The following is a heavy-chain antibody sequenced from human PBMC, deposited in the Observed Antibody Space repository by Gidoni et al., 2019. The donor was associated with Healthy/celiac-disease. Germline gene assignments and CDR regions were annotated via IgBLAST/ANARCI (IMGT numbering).Heavy chain of an antibody. CDR2: IYYSGST. J-gene: IGHJ6*02. CDR3: ARHDVVGATITYYYYGMDV. D-gene: IGHD1-26*01. Sequence: QLQLQESGPGLVKPSETLSLTCTVSGGSISRSSYYCGWIRQPPGKGLEWIGSIYYSGSTYYNPSLKSRVTISVDTSKNQFSLKLSSVTAADTAVYYCARHDVVGATITYYYYGMDVWGQGTTVTVSS. CDR1: GGSISRSSYY. V-gene: IGHV4-39*01.